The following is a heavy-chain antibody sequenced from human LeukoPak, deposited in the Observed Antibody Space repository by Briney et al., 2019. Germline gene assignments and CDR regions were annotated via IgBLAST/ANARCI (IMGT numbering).Heavy chain of an antibody. CDR2: ISSSSSSI. J-gene: IGHJ4*02. D-gene: IGHD3-10*01. V-gene: IGHV3-21*01. CDR1: GFTFISYS. Sequence: PGGSLKLSCAASGFTFISYSMNWVRQAPGKGLEWVSSISSSSSSIYYADSVKGRFTISRDNAKNSLYLQMNSLRAEDRAMYYCARARGYYDSGRYVPLEYWGQGTLVTVSS. CDR3: ARARGYYDSGRYVPLEY.